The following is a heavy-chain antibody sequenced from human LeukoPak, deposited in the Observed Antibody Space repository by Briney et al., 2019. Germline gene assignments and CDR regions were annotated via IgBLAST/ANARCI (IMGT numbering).Heavy chain of an antibody. CDR1: GFTFSSYS. J-gene: IGHJ4*02. V-gene: IGHV3-23*01. CDR2: ISGSGGST. Sequence: GGSLRLSCAASGFTFSSYSMNWVRQAPGKGLEWVSAISGSGGSTYYADSVKGRFTISRDNSKNTLYLQMNSLRAEDTAVYYCAKVMGYSSSWYRDYFDYWGQGTLVTVSS. CDR3: AKVMGYSSSWYRDYFDY. D-gene: IGHD6-13*01.